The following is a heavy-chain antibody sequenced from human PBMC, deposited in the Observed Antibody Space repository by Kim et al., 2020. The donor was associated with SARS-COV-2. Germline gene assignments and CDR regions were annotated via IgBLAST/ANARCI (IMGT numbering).Heavy chain of an antibody. D-gene: IGHD3-16*01. CDR2: I. Sequence: IQCADSVKGRFSIARDNSKNTLYLQMNSLTPDDAAVYYCAKDALGSIVYWGQGTLVTVSS. CDR3: AKDALGSIVY. V-gene: IGHV3-30-3*02. J-gene: IGHJ4*02.